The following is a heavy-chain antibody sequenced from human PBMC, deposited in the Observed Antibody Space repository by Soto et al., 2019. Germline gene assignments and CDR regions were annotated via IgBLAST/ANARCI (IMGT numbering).Heavy chain of an antibody. CDR3: ARRPGDGNALDI. D-gene: IGHD2-21*02. V-gene: IGHV4-59*08. CDR1: GGSINSYY. J-gene: IGHJ3*02. CDR2: IYDSGST. Sequence: SETLSLTCTVSGGSINSYYWNWIRQPPGKGLEWIGYIYDSGSTSYNPSLMSRVTISVDRSKNHLSLKLTSVTAVDTAVYYCARRPGDGNALDIWGQGTMVTVSS.